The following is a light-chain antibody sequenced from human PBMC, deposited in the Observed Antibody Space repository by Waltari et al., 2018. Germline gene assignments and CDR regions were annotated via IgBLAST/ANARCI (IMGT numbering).Light chain of an antibody. Sequence: DIQMTQSPSTLSASIGDRVTITCRASQRITIWLAWYQQKPGKAPKLLIYKASTLEGGVPSRFSGSGSGTEFTLTISSLQPDDFATYHCQQYNSYPYTFGQGTNLEIK. V-gene: IGKV1-5*03. J-gene: IGKJ2*01. CDR3: QQYNSYPYT. CDR1: QRITIW. CDR2: KAS.